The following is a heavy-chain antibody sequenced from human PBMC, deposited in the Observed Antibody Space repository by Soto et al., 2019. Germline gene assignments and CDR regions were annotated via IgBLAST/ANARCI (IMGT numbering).Heavy chain of an antibody. Sequence: GGSLRLSCAASGFTFSSYGMHWVRQAPGKGLEWVAVISCDGSNKYYADSVKGRFTISRDNSKNTLYLQMNSLRAEDTAVYYCAKVWAGYSSGYYGRDVWGQGTTVTVAS. D-gene: IGHD6-19*01. V-gene: IGHV3-30*18. CDR1: GFTFSSYG. CDR2: ISCDGSNK. CDR3: AKVWAGYSSGYYGRDV. J-gene: IGHJ6*02.